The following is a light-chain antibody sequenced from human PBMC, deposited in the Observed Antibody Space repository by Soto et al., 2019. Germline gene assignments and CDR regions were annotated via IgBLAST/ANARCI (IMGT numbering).Light chain of an antibody. CDR1: QSVSSN. CDR3: QQYNNWPPWT. CDR2: GAS. V-gene: IGKV3-15*01. Sequence: ELVMTQSPATLCVSPGERAALSCRASQSVSSNLAWYQQKPGQAPRLLIYGASTRATGIPARFSGSGSGTEFTLTISSLQSEDFAVYYCQQYNNWPPWTFGQGTKV. J-gene: IGKJ1*01.